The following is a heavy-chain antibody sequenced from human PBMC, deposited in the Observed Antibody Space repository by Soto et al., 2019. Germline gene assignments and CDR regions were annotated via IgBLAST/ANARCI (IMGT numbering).Heavy chain of an antibody. D-gene: IGHD2-15*01. CDR3: AREEGYCGGGSCFRSAFDL. CDR1: GFALSTYS. V-gene: IGHV3-21*01. Sequence: EVQLVESGGRLVKPGGSLRLSCAVSGFALSTYSIAWVRQAPGKGLEWVSFTFNYDGSLYYADSVKGRFAISRDDAKNSVYLQMNSRRAEDTAVYYCAREEGYCGGGSCFRSAFDLWGQGTVVTVSS. J-gene: IGHJ3*01. CDR2: TFNYDGSL.